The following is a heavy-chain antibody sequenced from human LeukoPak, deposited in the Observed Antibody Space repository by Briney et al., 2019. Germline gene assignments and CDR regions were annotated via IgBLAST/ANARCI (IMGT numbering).Heavy chain of an antibody. J-gene: IGHJ5*02. D-gene: IGHD3-10*01. V-gene: IGHV5-51*01. Sequence: GECPKISFQGSGYRFTSYWIGWVRPMPGKGLEWMGTIYSRDCDSRYCLSFQGQLTISADKLISAVYLQWRNLRASHTAMYDCAVRNYYTGALVPWGQGTVVSAS. CDR1: GYRFTSYW. CDR2: IYSRDCDS. CDR3: AVRNYYTGALVP.